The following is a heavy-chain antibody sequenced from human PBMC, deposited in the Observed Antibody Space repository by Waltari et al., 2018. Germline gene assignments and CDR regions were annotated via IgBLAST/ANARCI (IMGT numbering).Heavy chain of an antibody. CDR1: GFTFSSYA. CDR2: ISGSGGST. J-gene: IGHJ2*01. CDR3: AKGYSSGWPRGWYFDL. Sequence: EVQLVESGGGLVQPGGSLRLSCAASGFTFSSYAMRWVRQAPGKGLEWFSAISGSGGSTYYADSVKGRFTISRDNSKNTLYLQMNSLRAEDTAVYYCAKGYSSGWPRGWYFDLWGRGTLVTVSS. V-gene: IGHV3-23*04. D-gene: IGHD6-19*01.